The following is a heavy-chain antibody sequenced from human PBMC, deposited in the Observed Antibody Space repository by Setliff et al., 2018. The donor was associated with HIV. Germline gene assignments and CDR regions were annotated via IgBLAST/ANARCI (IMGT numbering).Heavy chain of an antibody. Sequence: SSETLSLTCAVYGGSFSDNYWSWIRQPPGKGLEWIGEINHRGRTNQSPSLGSRITISIDTSKNQFSLKLRSVTAADTAVYYCTRVSSTYWYSIPRDYYYHMDVWGKGTTVTVS. CDR2: INHRGRT. V-gene: IGHV4-34*01. J-gene: IGHJ6*03. CDR3: TRVSSTYWYSIPRDYYYHMDV. D-gene: IGHD2-8*02. CDR1: GGSFSDNY.